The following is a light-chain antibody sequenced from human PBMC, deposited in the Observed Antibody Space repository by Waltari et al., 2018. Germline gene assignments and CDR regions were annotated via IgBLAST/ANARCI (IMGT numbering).Light chain of an antibody. CDR2: HAS. Sequence: QLTQSPSSLSASVGDAITITCQASQAIYDFLSWYQQKPGQAPRLLIYHASNLETGVPSRFSGSGYGTQFSLTISGLLPEDFATYYCLQFDTAWLSFGGGTKVEIK. CDR1: QAIYDF. CDR3: LQFDTAWLS. J-gene: IGKJ4*01. V-gene: IGKV1-33*01.